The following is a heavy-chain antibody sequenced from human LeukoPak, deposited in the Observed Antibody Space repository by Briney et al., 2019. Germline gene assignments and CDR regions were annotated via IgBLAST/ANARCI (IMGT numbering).Heavy chain of an antibody. V-gene: IGHV1-18*01. J-gene: IGHJ4*02. Sequence: ASVKVSCKASGYTFTNDGITWVRQAPGQGLEWMGWISAYNGNTNYAQKLQGRVTMTTDTSTSTAYMELRNLRSDDTAVYYCARDRASGTYCLDYWGQGTLVTVSS. CDR2: ISAYNGNT. CDR3: ARDRASGTYCLDY. D-gene: IGHD1-26*01. CDR1: GYTFTNDG.